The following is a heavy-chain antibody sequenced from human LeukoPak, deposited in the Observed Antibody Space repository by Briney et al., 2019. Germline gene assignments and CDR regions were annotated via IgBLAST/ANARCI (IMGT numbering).Heavy chain of an antibody. J-gene: IGHJ3*02. V-gene: IGHV1-69*13. CDR1: GGTFSSYA. D-gene: IGHD3-22*01. CDR2: IIPIFGTA. Sequence: GASVKVSCKASGGTFSSYAISWVRQAPGQGLEWMGGIIPIFGTANYAQKFQGRVTITADESTSTAYMELSSLRSEDTAVYYCARGGYYYDSSGYNDAFDIWGQGTMVTVSS. CDR3: ARGGYYYDSSGYNDAFDI.